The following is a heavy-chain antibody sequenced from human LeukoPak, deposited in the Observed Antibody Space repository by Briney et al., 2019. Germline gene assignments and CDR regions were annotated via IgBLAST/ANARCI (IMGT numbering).Heavy chain of an antibody. D-gene: IGHD4-17*01. CDR3: AREGTTGHGINDQGLDH. V-gene: IGHV3-66*01. Sequence: GGSLRLSCAASGFTVSSNYMSWVCQAAGRGLEWVSVITSGGRTEYAGSVKGRFTISRDISKNTLYLQLNSLRADDTAVYYCAREGTTGHGINDQGLDHWGQGTLVTVSS. CDR2: ITSGGRT. CDR1: GFTVSSNY. J-gene: IGHJ4*02.